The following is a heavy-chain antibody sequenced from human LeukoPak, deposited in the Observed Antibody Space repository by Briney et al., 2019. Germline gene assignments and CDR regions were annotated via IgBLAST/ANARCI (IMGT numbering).Heavy chain of an antibody. J-gene: IGHJ4*02. CDR3: ARVDYYGSGSYYLTALDY. CDR2: MNPNSGNT. Sequence: GASVKVSCKASGYTFTSYDINWVRQATGQRLEWMGWMNPNSGNTGYAQKFQGRVTMTRNTSISTAYMELSSLRSEDTAVYYCARVDYYGSGSYYLTALDYWGQGTLVTVSS. D-gene: IGHD3-10*01. V-gene: IGHV1-8*01. CDR1: GYTFTSYD.